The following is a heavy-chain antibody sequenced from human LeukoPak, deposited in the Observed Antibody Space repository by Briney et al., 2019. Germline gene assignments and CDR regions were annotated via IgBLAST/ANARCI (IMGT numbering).Heavy chain of an antibody. V-gene: IGHV1-2*06. CDR2: GKPNSGGT. D-gene: IGHD1-26*01. J-gene: IGHJ3*02. CDR1: VYTFTGYY. Sequence: ASVNVSRKASVYTFTGYYMHGVRPAPAQGRDWMGRGKPNSGGTHYAQQFQGRVTMTRETSTSTAYTELSGLRSDDPAVYCCARLRELPQHDTFYIWGQGKMVTVSS. CDR3: ARLRELPQHDTFYI.